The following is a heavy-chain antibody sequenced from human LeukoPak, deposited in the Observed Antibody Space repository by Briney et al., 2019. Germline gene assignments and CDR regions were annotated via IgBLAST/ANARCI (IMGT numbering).Heavy chain of an antibody. CDR2: ISSSSTI. J-gene: IGHJ4*02. CDR1: GFTFSSYS. V-gene: IGHV3-48*01. Sequence: TGGSLRLSCAASGFTFSSYSMNWVRQAPGKGLEWVSYISSSSTIYYADSVKGRFTVSRDNSKNTLFLQMNSLRAEDTAVYYCAKDGGLWVSAHWGDSWGRGTLVTVSS. CDR3: AKDGGLWVSAHWGDS. D-gene: IGHD7-27*01.